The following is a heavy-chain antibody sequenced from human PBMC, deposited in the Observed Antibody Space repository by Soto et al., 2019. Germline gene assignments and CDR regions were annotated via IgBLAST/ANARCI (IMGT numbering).Heavy chain of an antibody. J-gene: IGHJ4*01. CDR2: ISSSGST. Sequence: QVQLQESGPGLVQPSQTLSLTCTVSGGSISSGGYYWSWIRQHPGTGLEWIGHISSSGSTSYNTSLRSQVTMSVDTSRNQSSLLVSSVTAADTAVYYCARGVLHWGQGTLVTVSS. CDR1: GGSISSGGYY. CDR3: ARGVLH. V-gene: IGHV4-31*01.